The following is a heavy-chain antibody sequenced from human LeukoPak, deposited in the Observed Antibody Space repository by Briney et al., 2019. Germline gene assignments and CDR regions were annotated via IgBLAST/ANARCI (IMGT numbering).Heavy chain of an antibody. CDR1: GGSISSGGYY. Sequence: SETLSLTCTVSGGSISSGGYYWSWIRQPPGKGLEWIGYIYHSGSTYYNPSLKSRVTISVDRSKNQFSLKLSSVTAADTAAYYCAGYYDFWSGSGYYFDYWGQGTLVTVSS. V-gene: IGHV4-30-2*01. CDR2: IYHSGST. J-gene: IGHJ4*02. D-gene: IGHD3-3*01. CDR3: AGYYDFWSGSGYYFDY.